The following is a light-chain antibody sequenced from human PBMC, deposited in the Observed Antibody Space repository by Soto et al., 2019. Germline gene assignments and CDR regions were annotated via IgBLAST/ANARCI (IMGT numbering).Light chain of an antibody. Sequence: DTQMNQSPSSLSASVGDSISITFRASQSISSYLNWYQQKPGKAPKLLISAASILQSGVPSRFSGSGSGTDFTLTISNLQPEDFAGYYCQQTYSSPITFGQGTRLEIK. CDR3: QQTYSSPIT. V-gene: IGKV1-39*01. J-gene: IGKJ5*01. CDR2: AAS. CDR1: QSISSY.